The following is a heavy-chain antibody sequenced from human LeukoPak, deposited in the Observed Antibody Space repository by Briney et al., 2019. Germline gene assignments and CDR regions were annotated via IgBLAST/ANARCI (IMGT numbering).Heavy chain of an antibody. Sequence: GRSLRLSCAASGFTFSSYAMHWVRQAPGKGLEWVEVISYDGSNKYYADSVKGRFTISRDNSKNTLYLQTNSLRAEDTAVYYCARGQTTRNGYYYYYGMDVWGQGTTVTVSS. CDR1: GFTFSSYA. CDR3: ARGQTTRNGYYYYYGMDV. D-gene: IGHD4-11*01. CDR2: ISYDGSNK. V-gene: IGHV3-30-3*01. J-gene: IGHJ6*02.